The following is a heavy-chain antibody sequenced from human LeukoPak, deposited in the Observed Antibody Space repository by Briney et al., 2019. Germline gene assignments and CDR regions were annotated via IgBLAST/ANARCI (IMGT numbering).Heavy chain of an antibody. D-gene: IGHD1-14*01. J-gene: IGHJ3*02. CDR3: AREGGPELSGHKRNAFDI. CDR1: GGSISSGSYY. V-gene: IGHV4-61*02. CDR2: IYTSGST. Sequence: SETLSLTCTVSGGSISSGSYYWSWIRQPAGKGLEWIGRIYTSGSTNYNPSLKSRVTISVDTSKNQFSLKLSSVTAADTAVYYCAREGGPELSGHKRNAFDIWGQGTMVTVSS.